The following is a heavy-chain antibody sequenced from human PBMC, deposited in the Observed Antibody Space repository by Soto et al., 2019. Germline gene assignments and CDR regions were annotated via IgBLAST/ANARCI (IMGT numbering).Heavy chain of an antibody. CDR2: IYSGGST. Sequence: PGGSLRLSCAASGFTFSSYSMSWVRQAPGKGLEWVSVIYSGGSTYYADSVKGRFTISRDNSKNTLYLQMNSLRAEDTAVYYCARSPYYYGSGNLYYFDYWGQGTLVTVSS. CDR3: ARSPYYYGSGNLYYFDY. CDR1: GFTFSSYS. D-gene: IGHD3-10*01. J-gene: IGHJ4*02. V-gene: IGHV3-53*01.